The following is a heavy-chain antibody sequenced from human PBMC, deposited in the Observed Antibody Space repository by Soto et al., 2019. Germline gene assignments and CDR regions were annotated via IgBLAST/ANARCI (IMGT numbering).Heavy chain of an antibody. J-gene: IGHJ6*02. CDR1: GDSISSYY. Sequence: QVQLQESGPGLVKPSETLSLTCTVSGDSISSYYWSWIRQPPGKGLEWIGYVSYSGSTNNNPSLRSRLTISLDTSKNQFSLKLSSVTAADTAVYYCAREGLITGTTYYYYGMDVWGQGTTVTVSS. CDR3: AREGLITGTTYYYYGMDV. CDR2: VSYSGST. D-gene: IGHD1-7*01. V-gene: IGHV4-59*01.